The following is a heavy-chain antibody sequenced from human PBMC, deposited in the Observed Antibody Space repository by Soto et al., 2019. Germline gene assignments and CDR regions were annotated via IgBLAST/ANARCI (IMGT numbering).Heavy chain of an antibody. CDR2: ISAYNGNT. Sequence: QVQLVQSGAEVKKPGASVKVSCKASGYTFTSYGISWVRQAPGQGLEWMGWISAYNGNTNYAQKLQGRVTMTTDTATSTAYMELRSLRSDDTAVYYCARDPGYYDSSGYYWGDNFDYWGQGTLVTVSS. CDR3: ARDPGYYDSSGYYWGDNFDY. CDR1: GYTFTSYG. V-gene: IGHV1-18*04. J-gene: IGHJ4*02. D-gene: IGHD3-22*01.